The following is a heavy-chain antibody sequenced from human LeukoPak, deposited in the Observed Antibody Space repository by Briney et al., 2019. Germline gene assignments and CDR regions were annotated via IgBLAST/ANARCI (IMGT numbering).Heavy chain of an antibody. J-gene: IGHJ6*02. CDR3: ARQDYSNYYYYGMDV. V-gene: IGHV5-51*01. D-gene: IGHD4-11*01. Sequence: GEPLKISCQGSGYNFSNYWIAWVRQMPGKGREWMGIIYPGDSETRYSPSLQGQVTISADKSISTAYLQWSSLKASDTAMYYCARQDYSNYYYYGMDVWGQGTKVTVSS. CDR2: IYPGDSET. CDR1: GYNFSNYW.